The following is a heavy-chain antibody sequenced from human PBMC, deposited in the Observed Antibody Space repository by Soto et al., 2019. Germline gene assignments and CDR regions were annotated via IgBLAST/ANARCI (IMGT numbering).Heavy chain of an antibody. CDR3: ARDPAIVGATGGFDY. J-gene: IGHJ4*02. CDR2: IKQDGSEK. V-gene: IGHV3-7*03. Sequence: VQLVESGGGLVQPGGSLRLSCAASGFTFSSYWMSWVRQAPGKGLEWVANIKQDGSEKYYVDSVKGRFTISRDNAKNSLYLQMNSLRAEDTAVYYCARDPAIVGATGGFDYWGQGTLVTVSS. D-gene: IGHD1-26*01. CDR1: GFTFSSYW.